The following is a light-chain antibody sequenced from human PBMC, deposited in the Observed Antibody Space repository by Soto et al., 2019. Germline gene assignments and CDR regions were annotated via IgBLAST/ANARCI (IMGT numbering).Light chain of an antibody. CDR2: AAS. Sequence: DIQMTQSPCSVSASVGDRVTITCRASQDIDSWLAWYQQKPGKAPKLLIYAASSLQSGVPSRFSGTGSGTDFTFTISSLQPEDFATYYCQQGSNFPWTFGQGTKVEIK. J-gene: IGKJ1*01. V-gene: IGKV1-12*01. CDR3: QQGSNFPWT. CDR1: QDIDSW.